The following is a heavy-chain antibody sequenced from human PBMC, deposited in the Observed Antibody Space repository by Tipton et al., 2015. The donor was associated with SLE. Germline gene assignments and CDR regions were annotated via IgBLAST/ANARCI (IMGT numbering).Heavy chain of an antibody. CDR1: GFTFSSYE. Sequence: SLRLSCAASGFTFSSYEMNWVRQAPGKGLEWVSYISSSGSTIYYADSVKGRFTISRDNAKNSLYLQMNSLRAADTAVYYCARDRTVTTPCMDVWGQGTTVTVSS. CDR3: ARDRTVTTPCMDV. D-gene: IGHD4-17*01. V-gene: IGHV3-48*03. J-gene: IGHJ6*02. CDR2: ISSSGSTI.